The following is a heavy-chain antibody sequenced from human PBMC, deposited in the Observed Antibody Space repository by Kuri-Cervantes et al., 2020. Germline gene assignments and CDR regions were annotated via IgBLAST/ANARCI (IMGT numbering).Heavy chain of an antibody. CDR1: GGTFSSYT. V-gene: IGHV1-69*04. J-gene: IGHJ4*02. Sequence: SVKVSCKASGGTFSSYTISWVRQAPGQGLEWMGRIIPILGIANYAQKFQGRVTITADKSTSTAYMELSSLRSEDTAVYYCTTDFSVIYFDYWGQGTLVTVSS. D-gene: IGHD3-10*01. CDR3: TTDFSVIYFDY. CDR2: IIPILGIA.